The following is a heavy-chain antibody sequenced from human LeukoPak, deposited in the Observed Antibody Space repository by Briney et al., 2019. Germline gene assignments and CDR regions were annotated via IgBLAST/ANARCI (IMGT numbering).Heavy chain of an antibody. CDR3: ARHNSSSWYVPEYFQH. CDR2: INHSGST. Sequence: SETLSLTCAVYGGSFSGYYWSWIRQPPGKGLEWIGEINHSGSTNYNPSLKSRVTISVDTSKNQFSLKLSSVTAADTAVYYCARHNSSSWYVPEYFQHWGQGTLVTVSS. D-gene: IGHD6-13*01. J-gene: IGHJ1*01. CDR1: GGSFSGYY. V-gene: IGHV4-34*01.